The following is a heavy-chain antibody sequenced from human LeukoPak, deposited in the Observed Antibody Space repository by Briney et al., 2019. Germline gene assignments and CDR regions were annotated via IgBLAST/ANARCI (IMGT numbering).Heavy chain of an antibody. D-gene: IGHD2-15*01. CDR2: INPNSGGT. Sequence: ASVKVFCKASGYTFTGYYMHWVRQAPGQGLEWMGWINPNSGGTNYAQKFQGRVTMTRDTSISTAYMELSRLRSDDTAVYYCARVRVYCSGGSCYPNWFDPWGQGTLVTVSS. V-gene: IGHV1-2*02. J-gene: IGHJ5*02. CDR3: ARVRVYCSGGSCYPNWFDP. CDR1: GYTFTGYY.